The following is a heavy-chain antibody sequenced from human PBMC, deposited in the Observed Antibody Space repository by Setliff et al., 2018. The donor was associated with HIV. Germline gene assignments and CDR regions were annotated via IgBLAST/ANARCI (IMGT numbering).Heavy chain of an antibody. J-gene: IGHJ4*02. CDR1: GYPFTDYF. Sequence: VKVSCKTFGYPFTDYFIHWMRQAPGQGLEWLGWVNPASGGSNYAQNFRGKVTMTRDTSISTAYMQVTRLTSDDTAVYYCANSRHFSGDYSFDYWGQGTLVTVSS. CDR2: VNPASGGS. V-gene: IGHV1-2*02. D-gene: IGHD1-26*01. CDR3: ANSRHFSGDYSFDY.